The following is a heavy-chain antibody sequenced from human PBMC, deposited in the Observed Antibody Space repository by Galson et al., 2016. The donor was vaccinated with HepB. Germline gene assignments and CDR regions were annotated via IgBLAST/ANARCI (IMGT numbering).Heavy chain of an antibody. V-gene: IGHV3-23*01. CDR1: GFTFSRHA. Sequence: SLRLSCAVSGFTFSRHAINWVRQAPGMGLEWVSSITGSGCTTYYADSVKGRFTISRDNSKNRLYLQMHSLRAEDTALYYCPTDLSYYPTSGSFSTYWGQGTLVTVSS. CDR2: ITGSGCTT. CDR3: PTDLSYYPTSGSFSTY. J-gene: IGHJ4*02. D-gene: IGHD3-22*01.